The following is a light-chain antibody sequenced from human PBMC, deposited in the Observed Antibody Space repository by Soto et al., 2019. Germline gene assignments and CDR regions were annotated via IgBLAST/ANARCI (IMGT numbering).Light chain of an antibody. J-gene: IGKJ1*01. V-gene: IGKV1-5*01. CDR2: DAS. CDR1: QTISSW. Sequence: DIQMTQSPSTLSGSVGDRVTITCRASQTISSWLAWYQQKPGKAPKFLIYDASSLESGVPSRFSGSGSGTEFTLTISSLQPDDFATYYCQQYDSVLGTFGPGTKVDNK. CDR3: QQYDSVLGT.